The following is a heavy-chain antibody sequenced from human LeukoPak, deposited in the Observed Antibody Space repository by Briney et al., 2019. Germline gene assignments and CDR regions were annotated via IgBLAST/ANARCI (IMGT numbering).Heavy chain of an antibody. Sequence: GGSLRLSCETSGFTFNNYVMTWVRQAPGKGLEWVSSISASAAMTYYADSVKGRFTVSRDNSNNRLYLQMSGLTTADTAVYYCAKDRSIGTYYTFDHWGQGTLVTVSS. CDR3: AKDRSIGTYYTFDH. D-gene: IGHD1-26*01. V-gene: IGHV3-23*01. CDR1: GFTFNNYV. CDR2: ISASAAMT. J-gene: IGHJ4*02.